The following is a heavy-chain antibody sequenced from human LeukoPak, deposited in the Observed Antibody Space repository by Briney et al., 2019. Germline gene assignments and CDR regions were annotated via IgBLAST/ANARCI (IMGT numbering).Heavy chain of an antibody. J-gene: IGHJ4*02. V-gene: IGHV1-18*01. CDR2: ISAYNGNT. D-gene: IGHD1-26*01. CDR1: GYTFTSYG. Sequence: GASVKVSCKASGYTFTSYGISWVRQAPGQGLEWMGWISAYNGNTNYAQKLQGRVTMTRDTSTSTVYMELSSQRSEDTAVYYCARVGLKWELPFDYWGQGTLVTVSS. CDR3: ARVGLKWELPFDY.